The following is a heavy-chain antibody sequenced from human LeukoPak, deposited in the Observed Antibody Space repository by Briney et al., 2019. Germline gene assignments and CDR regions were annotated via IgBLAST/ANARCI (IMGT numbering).Heavy chain of an antibody. V-gene: IGHV3-23*01. Sequence: GGSLRLSCAASGFSFSSCAMSRVRQAPGKGLEWVSAISGSGGSTYYADSVKGRFTISRDNSKNTLYLQMNSLRAEDTAVYYCAKDTVKGSSSYYFDYWGQGTLVTVSS. CDR1: GFSFSSCA. CDR3: AKDTVKGSSSYYFDY. D-gene: IGHD4-11*01. CDR2: ISGSGGST. J-gene: IGHJ4*02.